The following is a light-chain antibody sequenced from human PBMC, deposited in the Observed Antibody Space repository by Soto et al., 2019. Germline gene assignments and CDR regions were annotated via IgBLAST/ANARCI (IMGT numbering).Light chain of an antibody. CDR1: GSDVGAGYD. V-gene: IGLV1-40*01. CDR2: GDS. J-gene: IGLJ1*01. CDR3: QSYDRSLSDHV. Sequence: QSVLTQPASVSGSPGQSITISCAGTGSDVGAGYDVHWYQQLPGTAPKLLIYGDSNRPSGVPDRFSGSKSGTSASLAITGLQAEDEADYYCQSYDRSLSDHVFGTGTKVTVL.